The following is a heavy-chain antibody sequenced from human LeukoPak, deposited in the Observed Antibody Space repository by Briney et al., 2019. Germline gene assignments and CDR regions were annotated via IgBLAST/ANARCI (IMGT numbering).Heavy chain of an antibody. V-gene: IGHV1-46*01. J-gene: IGHJ6*02. CDR2: INPSGGDT. CDR3: ARGCRVVPGVHNVGMTSYYNGMDV. D-gene: IGHD2-2*01. CDR1: GYTFTSYY. Sequence: ASVKVSCKPSGYTFTSYYMHWVRQAPGQGLEWMGMINPSGGDTSYAQKFKGRVTTTRDPSTSTVYMEVVSLRPEDTAVYYCARGCRVVPGVHNVGMTSYYNGMDVWGQGTTVTVSS.